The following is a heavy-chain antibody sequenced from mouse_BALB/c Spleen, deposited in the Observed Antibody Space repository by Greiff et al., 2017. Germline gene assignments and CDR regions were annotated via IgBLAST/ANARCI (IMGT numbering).Heavy chain of an antibody. CDR1: GYSFTGYF. J-gene: IGHJ4*01. D-gene: IGHD1-1*01. CDR3: GRFYYYGSFYAMDY. Sequence: EVQLVESGPELVKPGASVKISCKASGYSFTGYFMNWVKQSHGKSLEWIGRINPYNGDTFYNQKFKVKATLTVDKSSSTAHMELLSLTSEDSAVYYCGRFYYYGSFYAMDYWGQGTSVTVSS. CDR2: INPYNGDT. V-gene: IGHV1-37*01.